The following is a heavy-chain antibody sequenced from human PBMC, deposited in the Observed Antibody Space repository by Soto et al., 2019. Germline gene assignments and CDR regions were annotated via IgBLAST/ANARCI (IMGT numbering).Heavy chain of an antibody. Sequence: EVQLLESGGGLVQPGGSLRLSCAASGFTFSSYAMSWVRQAPGKGLEWVSAISGSGGSTYYADSVKGRFTISRDNSKNTLYLQMNSLRAEDTAVYYCAKDLGGSGSYHDAFDIWGQGTMVTVSS. CDR3: AKDLGGSGSYHDAFDI. CDR2: ISGSGGST. CDR1: GFTFSSYA. D-gene: IGHD3-10*01. J-gene: IGHJ3*02. V-gene: IGHV3-23*01.